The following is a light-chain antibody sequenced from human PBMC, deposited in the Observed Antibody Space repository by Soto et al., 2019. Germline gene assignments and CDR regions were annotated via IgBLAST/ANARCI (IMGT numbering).Light chain of an antibody. CDR3: QKYNSAPRT. CDR2: AAS. J-gene: IGKJ4*01. CDR1: QGISNY. V-gene: IGKV1-27*01. Sequence: DVPMTQAPSSLSASVGDRVTITCRASQGISNYLAWYQQKPGKVPKLLIYAASILQSGVPSRFSGSGSGTDFTLPISSLQPEDVATYYCQKYNSAPRTFGGGTKVEIK.